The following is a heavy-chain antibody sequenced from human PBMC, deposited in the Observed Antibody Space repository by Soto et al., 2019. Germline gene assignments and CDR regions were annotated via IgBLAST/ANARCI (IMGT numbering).Heavy chain of an antibody. CDR1: GFFISSGNY. J-gene: IGHJ3*01. V-gene: IGHV4-38-2*01. D-gene: IGHD2-15*01. CDR3: SRARWYDAFDV. CDR2: IFHGGNT. Sequence: WETLSLTCAVSGFFISSGNYWGWIRKPPGKGLEWIGSIFHGGNTYYNPSLKSRVTISVDMSKNQFSLKLNSVTAADTAVYYCSRARWYDAFDVWGQGTVVTVSS.